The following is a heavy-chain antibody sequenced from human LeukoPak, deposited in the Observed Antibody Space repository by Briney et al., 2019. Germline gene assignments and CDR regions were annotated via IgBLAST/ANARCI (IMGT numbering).Heavy chain of an antibody. J-gene: IGHJ4*02. V-gene: IGHV3-7*01. Sequence: GGSLRLSCAASGFTFSSYWMSWVRQAPGKGLEWVANIKQDGSEKYYVDSVKGRFTISRDNAKNSLYLQMNSLRAEDTAVYYCARGRRGYSYELYYFDYWGQGTLVTVSS. CDR3: ARGRRGYSYELYYFDY. CDR1: GFTFSSYW. CDR2: IKQDGSEK. D-gene: IGHD5-18*01.